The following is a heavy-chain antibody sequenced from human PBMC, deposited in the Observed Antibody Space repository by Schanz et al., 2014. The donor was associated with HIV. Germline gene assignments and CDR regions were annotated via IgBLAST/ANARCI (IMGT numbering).Heavy chain of an antibody. CDR3: ARKMSISNQWLRALYSNYGMDV. CDR1: GYTFSKND. V-gene: IGHV1-8*01. CDR2: MNPNSGNT. Sequence: QVQLVQSGAEVKKPGASVRVSCKASGYTFSKNDINWVRQAPGQGLEWMGWMNPNSGNTGFAQKFKGRVTMTRNTSINTAYMEVSGLKSEDTAVYYCARKMSISNQWLRALYSNYGMDVWGQGTTVTVSS. J-gene: IGHJ6*02. D-gene: IGHD5-12*01.